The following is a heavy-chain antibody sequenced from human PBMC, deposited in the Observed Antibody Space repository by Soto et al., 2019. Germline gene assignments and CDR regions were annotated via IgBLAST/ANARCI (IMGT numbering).Heavy chain of an antibody. V-gene: IGHV1-18*01. CDR1: GYTFTSYG. Sequence: ASVKVSCKASGYTFTSYGISWVRQAPGQGLEWMGWISAYNGNTNYAQKLQGRVTMTTDTSTSTAYMELRSLRSDGTAVYYCARKRIQVIIACALDIWGQGTMVTVSS. D-gene: IGHD3-22*01. CDR3: ARKRIQVIIACALDI. J-gene: IGHJ3*02. CDR2: ISAYNGNT.